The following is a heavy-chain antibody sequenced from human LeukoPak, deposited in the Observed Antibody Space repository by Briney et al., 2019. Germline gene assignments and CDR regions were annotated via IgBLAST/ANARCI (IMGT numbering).Heavy chain of an antibody. CDR1: GFTFDDYA. V-gene: IGHV3-9*01. CDR2: ISWNSGSI. CDR3: AKALAVAGKEGLDC. Sequence: PGGSLRLSCAASGFTFDDYAMHWVRQAPGKGLEWVSGISWNSGSIGYADSVKGRFTISRDNAKNSLYLQMNSLRAEDTALYYCAKALAVAGKEGLDCWGQGTLVTVSS. D-gene: IGHD6-19*01. J-gene: IGHJ4*02.